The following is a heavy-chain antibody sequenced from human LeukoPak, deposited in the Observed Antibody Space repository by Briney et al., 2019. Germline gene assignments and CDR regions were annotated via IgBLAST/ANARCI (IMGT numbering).Heavy chain of an antibody. D-gene: IGHD2-8*01. CDR1: GGSFSGYY. CDR3: ARVFQWPTYYYYSMDV. Sequence: SETLSPTCAVYGGSFSGYYWSWIRQPPGEGLEWIGEINHSGSTNYNPSLKSRVTIPVDTSKNQFSLKLSSVTAADTAVYYCARVFQWPTYYYYSMDVWGKGTTVTASS. CDR2: INHSGST. V-gene: IGHV4-34*01. J-gene: IGHJ6*03.